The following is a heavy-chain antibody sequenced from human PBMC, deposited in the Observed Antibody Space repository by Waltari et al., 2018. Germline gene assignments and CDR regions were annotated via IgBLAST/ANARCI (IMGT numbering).Heavy chain of an antibody. D-gene: IGHD3-10*01. CDR1: GFSLGTYG. V-gene: IGHV3-30*19. CDR2: SFFGGGDS. Sequence: QVQLVESGGGVVQPGMSLRLSCSASGFSLGTYGMPWVRQAPGKGLEWVALSFFGGGDSFYADSVRGRFTISRDNSKNTLYLDINSLRLDDTAIYYCAKDAFGNTYLDHWGQGTLVTVSS. CDR3: AKDAFGNTYLDH. J-gene: IGHJ4*02.